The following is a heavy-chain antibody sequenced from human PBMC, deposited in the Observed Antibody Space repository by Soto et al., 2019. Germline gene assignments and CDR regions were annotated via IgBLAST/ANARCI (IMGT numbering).Heavy chain of an antibody. V-gene: IGHV1-8*01. Sequence: ASVKVSCKASGYTFTIYDINCVLQATLQWLDWMGWMNPNSGNTGYAQKFQGRVTMTRNTSISTAYMELSSLRSEDTAVYYCARSGGGYSYGYIAYYYGMDVWGQGTTVTVSS. CDR1: GYTFTIYD. D-gene: IGHD5-18*01. J-gene: IGHJ6*02. CDR3: ARSGGGYSYGYIAYYYGMDV. CDR2: MNPNSGNT.